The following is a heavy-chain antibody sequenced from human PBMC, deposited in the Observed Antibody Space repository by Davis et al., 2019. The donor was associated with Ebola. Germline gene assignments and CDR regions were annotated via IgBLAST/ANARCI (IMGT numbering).Heavy chain of an antibody. CDR2: IYWDDDK. D-gene: IGHD1-14*01. V-gene: IGHV2-5*02. J-gene: IGHJ6*02. Sequence: SGPTLVKPTQTLSLTCTFSGFSLNTRGVGVGWIRQPPGKALEWLALIYWDDDKRYSPSVESRVTITKDSSKNQVVLTMTNVDPVDTATYYCAHAELTDNYYYFFMDVWGQGTTVTVSS. CDR3: AHAELTDNYYYFFMDV. CDR1: GFSLNTRGVG.